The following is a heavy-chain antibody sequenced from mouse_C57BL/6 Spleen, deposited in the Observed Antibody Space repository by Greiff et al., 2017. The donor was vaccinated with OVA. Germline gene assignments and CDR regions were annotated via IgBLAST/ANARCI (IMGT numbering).Heavy chain of an antibody. CDR1: GFTFSDSY. CDR2: INSDGSST. V-gene: IGHV5-16*01. J-gene: IGHJ3*01. Sequence: DVKLVESEGGLVQPGSSMKLSCTASGFTFSDSYMAWVRQVPEKGLEWVANINSDGSSTYYLDSLKSRFIISRDNAKNSLYLQMSSLTSEDAATYFCEREENDGNSWLAYWGQGTLVTVSA. CDR3: EREENDGNSWLAY. D-gene: IGHD2-1*01.